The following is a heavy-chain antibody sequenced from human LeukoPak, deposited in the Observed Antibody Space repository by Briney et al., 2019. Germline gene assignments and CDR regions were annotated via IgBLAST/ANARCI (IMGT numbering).Heavy chain of an antibody. CDR3: ARSANYYYYMDV. CDR2: INHSGST. J-gene: IGHJ6*03. Sequence: SETLSLTCAVYGGSFSGYYWSWIRQPPGKGLEWIGEINHSGSTNYNPSLKSRVTISVDTSKNQFSLKLSSVTAADTAVYYCARSANYYYYMDVWGKGTTVTVSS. CDR1: GGSFSGYY. V-gene: IGHV4-34*01.